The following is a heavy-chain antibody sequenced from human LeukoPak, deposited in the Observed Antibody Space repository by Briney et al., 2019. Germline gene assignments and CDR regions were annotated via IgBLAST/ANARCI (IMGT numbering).Heavy chain of an antibody. CDR1: GASINTYY. D-gene: IGHD4-23*01. J-gene: IGHJ4*02. Sequence: SETLSLTCSVSGASINTYYWTWIRQPPGKGLECIGYIYDSGSTYYHPSLKSRLTISVDTSKNEFSLRLFSVTAADTAVYYCARVLTVAHFDFWGQGILVSVSS. CDR3: ARVLTVAHFDF. CDR2: IYDSGST. V-gene: IGHV4-59*01.